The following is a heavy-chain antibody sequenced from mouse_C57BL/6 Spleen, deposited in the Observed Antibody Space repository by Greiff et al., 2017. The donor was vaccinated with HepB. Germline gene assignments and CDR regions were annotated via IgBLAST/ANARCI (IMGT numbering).Heavy chain of an antibody. V-gene: IGHV1-20*01. Sequence: EVQLQESGPELVKPGDSVKISCKASGYSFTGYFMNWVMQSHGKSLEWIGRINPYNGDTFYNQKFKGKATLTVDKSSSTAHMELRSLTSEDSAVYYCARDREGYFDVWGTGTTVTVSS. CDR2: INPYNGDT. CDR3: ARDREGYFDV. J-gene: IGHJ1*03. CDR1: GYSFTGYF.